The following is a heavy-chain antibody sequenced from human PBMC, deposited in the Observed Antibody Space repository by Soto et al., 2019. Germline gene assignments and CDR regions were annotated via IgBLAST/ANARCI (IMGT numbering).Heavy chain of an antibody. V-gene: IGHV3-49*03. CDR2: IRSKAYGGTT. Sequence: GGSLRLSCTTSGFTFGDYAMSWFRQAPGKGLEWVGFIRSKAYGGTTEYAASVKGRFTISRDDSKSIAYLQMNSLKTEDTAVYYCTRDWIQLWYYFDYWGQGTLVTVSS. D-gene: IGHD5-18*01. CDR1: GFTFGDYA. CDR3: TRDWIQLWYYFDY. J-gene: IGHJ4*02.